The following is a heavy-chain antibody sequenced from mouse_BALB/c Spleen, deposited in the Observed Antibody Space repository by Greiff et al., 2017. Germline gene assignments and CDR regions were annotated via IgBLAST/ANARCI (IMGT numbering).Heavy chain of an antibody. CDR3: ARFLPFDY. Sequence: EVQLVESGGDLVKPGGSLKLSCAASGFTFSSYGMSWVRQTPDKRLEWVATISSGGSYTYYPDSVKGRFTISRDNAKNTLYLQMSSLKSEDTAMYYCARFLPFDYWGQGTTLTVSS. CDR1: GFTFSSYG. J-gene: IGHJ2*01. V-gene: IGHV5-6*01. CDR2: ISSGGSYT.